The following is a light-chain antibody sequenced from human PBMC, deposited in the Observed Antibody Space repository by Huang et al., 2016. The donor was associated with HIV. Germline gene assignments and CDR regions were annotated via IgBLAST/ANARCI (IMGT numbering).Light chain of an antibody. Sequence: EIVLTQSPATLSLSPGERATLSCRASQSVSSYLAWYQHKPGQAPRLLIYGASNRATGIPARFSGRGSGTDFTLTISSLEPEDFAIYYCQQRSNWPALTFGGGTKVEIK. V-gene: IGKV3-11*01. CDR2: GAS. CDR1: QSVSSY. CDR3: QQRSNWPALT. J-gene: IGKJ4*01.